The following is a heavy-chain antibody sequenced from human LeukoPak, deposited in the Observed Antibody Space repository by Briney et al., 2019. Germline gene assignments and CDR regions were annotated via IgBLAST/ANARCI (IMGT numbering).Heavy chain of an antibody. CDR1: GFTFSSYG. V-gene: IGHV3-30*18. Sequence: GRSLRLSCAASGFTFSSYGMHWVRQAPGKGLEWVAVISYDGSNKYYADSVKGRFTISRDNSKNTLYLQMNSLRAEDTAVYYCAKDPSVAGYYFDYWGQETLVTVSS. J-gene: IGHJ4*02. D-gene: IGHD6-19*01. CDR2: ISYDGSNK. CDR3: AKDPSVAGYYFDY.